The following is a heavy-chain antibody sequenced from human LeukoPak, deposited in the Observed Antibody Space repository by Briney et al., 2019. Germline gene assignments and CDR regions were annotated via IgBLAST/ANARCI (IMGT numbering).Heavy chain of an antibody. CDR3: ARDRSKWEIVAQFDY. J-gene: IGHJ4*02. CDR2: ISHDGSNK. CDR1: GFTFSTYT. Sequence: GGSLRLSCAASGFTFSTYTMHWVRQAPGKGLEWVAVISHDGSNKYYADSVKGRFTISRDNSKNTLYLQMNSLRAEDTAVYYCARDRSKWEIVAQFDYWGQGTLVTVSS. V-gene: IGHV3-30*04. D-gene: IGHD1-26*01.